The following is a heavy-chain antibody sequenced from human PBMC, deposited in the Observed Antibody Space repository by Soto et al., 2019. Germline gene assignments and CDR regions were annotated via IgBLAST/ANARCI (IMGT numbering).Heavy chain of an antibody. Sequence: PGESLKISCKGSGYSFTSYWISWVRQMPGKGLEWMGRIDPSDSYTNYSPSFQGHVTISADKSISTAYLQWSSLKASDTAMYYCARARPRYCSSTSCYTSWFDPWGQGTLVTVSS. CDR2: IDPSDSYT. V-gene: IGHV5-10-1*01. CDR3: ARARPRYCSSTSCYTSWFDP. D-gene: IGHD2-2*02. J-gene: IGHJ5*02. CDR1: GYSFTSYW.